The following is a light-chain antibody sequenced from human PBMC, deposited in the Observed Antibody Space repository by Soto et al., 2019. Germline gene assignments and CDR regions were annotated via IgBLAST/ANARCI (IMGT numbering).Light chain of an antibody. Sequence: QSALTQPASVSGSPGPSITISCTGTSSDGGGYNYVSWYQQQPGKAPKLMIYDVSNRHSGVSNRFSGSKSGNTASLTISGLQAEDEADYYCSSYTSSSTVVFGGGTKLTVL. CDR3: SSYTSSSTVV. CDR2: DVS. J-gene: IGLJ2*01. V-gene: IGLV2-14*01. CDR1: SSDGGGYNY.